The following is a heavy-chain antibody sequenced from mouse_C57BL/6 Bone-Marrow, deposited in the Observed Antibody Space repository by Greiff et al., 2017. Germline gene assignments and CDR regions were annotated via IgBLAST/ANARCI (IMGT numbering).Heavy chain of an antibody. CDR3: ALYDGYYLYYAMDY. CDR2: INPYNGGT. J-gene: IGHJ4*01. CDR1: GYTFTDYY. Sequence: VQLQQSGPVLVKPGASVKMSCKASGYTFTDYYMNWVKQSHGKSLEWIGVINPYNGGTSYNQKFTGKATLTVDKSSSTAYMELNSLTSEDSAVYYCALYDGYYLYYAMDYWGQGTSVTVSS. D-gene: IGHD2-3*01. V-gene: IGHV1-19*01.